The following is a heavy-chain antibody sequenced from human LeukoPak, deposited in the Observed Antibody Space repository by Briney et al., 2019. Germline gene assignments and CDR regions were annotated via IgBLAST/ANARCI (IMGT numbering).Heavy chain of an antibody. CDR1: GFTFSSFG. Sequence: GGSLRLSCAASGFTFSSFGMHWVRQAPGKGLEWEAVIWYDASNKYYADSVKGRFTISRDNSKNTLYLQMNSLRDDDTAVYYCVRGVGVSRFNYLDSWGQGTLVTVSS. CDR2: IWYDASNK. V-gene: IGHV3-33*01. CDR3: VRGVGVSRFNYLDS. J-gene: IGHJ4*02. D-gene: IGHD6-13*01.